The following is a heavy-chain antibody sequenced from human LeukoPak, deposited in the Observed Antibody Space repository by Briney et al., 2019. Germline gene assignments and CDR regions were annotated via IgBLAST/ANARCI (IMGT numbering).Heavy chain of an antibody. J-gene: IGHJ5*02. CDR2: IYYSGST. CDR1: GGSIKRSSYY. Sequence: SETLSLTCTVSGGSIKRSSYYWGWIRQPPGKGLEWIGSIYYSGSTYYNPSLKSRVTISVDTSKNQFSLKLSSVTAADTAVYYCARVRRSSGWHQGWFDPCGQGTLVTVSS. D-gene: IGHD6-19*01. V-gene: IGHV4-39*07. CDR3: ARVRRSSGWHQGWFDP.